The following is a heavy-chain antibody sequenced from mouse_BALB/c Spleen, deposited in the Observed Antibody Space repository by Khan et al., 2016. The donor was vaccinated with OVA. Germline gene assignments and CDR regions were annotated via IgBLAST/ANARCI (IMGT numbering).Heavy chain of an antibody. CDR1: GYTFTSYW. J-gene: IGHJ3*01. CDR3: ARNPFAY. Sequence: QVQLQQSGAELVRPGASVKLSCEASGYTFTSYWMNWVKQSPEQGLEWLGRIDPYDSETHYNQNFKDKAILTVDKSSSTAYMQLRSLTSEDSAVYFCARNPFAYWGQGTLVTVSA. CDR2: IDPYDSET. V-gene: IGHV1-52*01.